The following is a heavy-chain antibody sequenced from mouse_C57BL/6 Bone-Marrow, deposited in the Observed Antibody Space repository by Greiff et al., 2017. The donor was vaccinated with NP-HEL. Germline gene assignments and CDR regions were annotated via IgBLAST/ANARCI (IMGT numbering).Heavy chain of an antibody. Sequence: EVKLVESGGDLVKPGGSLKLSCAASGFTFSSYGMSWVRQTPDKRLEWVATISSGGSYTYYPDSVKGRFTISRDNAKNTLYLQMSSLKSEDTAMYYCARHGSTMSTTYFDYWGQGTTLTVSS. CDR3: ARHGSTMSTTYFDY. D-gene: IGHD2-4*01. J-gene: IGHJ2*01. V-gene: IGHV5-6*01. CDR2: ISSGGSYT. CDR1: GFTFSSYG.